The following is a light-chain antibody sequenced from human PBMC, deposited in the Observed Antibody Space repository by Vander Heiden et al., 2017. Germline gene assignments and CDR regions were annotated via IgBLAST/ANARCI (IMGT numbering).Light chain of an antibody. V-gene: IGKV1-39*01. J-gene: IGKJ4*01. Sequence: PSTLPASIGDRVSITCRASQSISDHLNWYQQKAGEAPRLLIYTATSLQSGVPSRFSGSGSGTDFTLTISSLQPEDFATYYCQQSYSTLLTFGGGTKVEIK. CDR3: QQSYSTLLT. CDR2: TAT. CDR1: QSISDH.